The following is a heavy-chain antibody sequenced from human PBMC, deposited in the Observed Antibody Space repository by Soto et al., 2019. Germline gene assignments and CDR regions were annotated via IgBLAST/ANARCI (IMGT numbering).Heavy chain of an antibody. Sequence: SETLSLTYAVYGGSFSGYYWSWIRQPPGKGLEWIGEINHSGSTNYNPSLKSRVTISVDTSKNQFSLKLSSVTAADTAVYYCARGRYDYYGSGSSHFDYCGQGTLVT. V-gene: IGHV4-34*01. CDR2: INHSGST. D-gene: IGHD3-10*01. CDR3: ARGRYDYYGSGSSHFDY. CDR1: GGSFSGYY. J-gene: IGHJ4*02.